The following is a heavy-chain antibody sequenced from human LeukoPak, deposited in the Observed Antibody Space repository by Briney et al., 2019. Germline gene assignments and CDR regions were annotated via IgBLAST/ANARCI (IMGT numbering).Heavy chain of an antibody. Sequence: GGSLRLSCAASTFTFSNYSMNWVRQAPGKGLEWVSYISSDSSTIYYSDSVKGRFTISRDNAKNSLYLRMNSLRAEDTAVYYCARDLLITMIVTMDVWGKGTTVTVSS. J-gene: IGHJ6*04. V-gene: IGHV3-48*01. D-gene: IGHD3-22*01. CDR2: ISSDSSTI. CDR3: ARDLLITMIVTMDV. CDR1: TFTFSNYS.